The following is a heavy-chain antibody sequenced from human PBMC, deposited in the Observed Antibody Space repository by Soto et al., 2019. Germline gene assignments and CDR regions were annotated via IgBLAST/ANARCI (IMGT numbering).Heavy chain of an antibody. CDR2: LGGSNSDT. CDR3: AKDRVDHNSVWDPFDI. V-gene: IGHV3-23*01. Sequence: GGSLRLSCAASGFTFSDYAMSWVRQAPGKGLEWVSGLGGSNSDTHYAASVEGRFTVSRDNSKSTLFLQMNSLRVEDTAVYYCAKDRVDHNSVWDPFDIWGQGTLVTVSS. CDR1: GFTFSDYA. D-gene: IGHD2-15*01. J-gene: IGHJ3*02.